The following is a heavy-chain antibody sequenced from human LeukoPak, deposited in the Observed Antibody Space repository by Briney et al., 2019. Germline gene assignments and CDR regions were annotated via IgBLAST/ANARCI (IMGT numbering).Heavy chain of an antibody. V-gene: IGHV4-31*03. CDR2: IYVTGST. J-gene: IGHJ4*02. Sequence: SETLSLTCTVSGGAITNDGYYWTWIRQHPGKGLEWIAYIYVTGSTYYNPSLQSRVTMSLDTSKNQFSLELKSVTAADTAVYYCARAVKQVVVRFDYWGQGTLVTVSS. CDR3: ARAVKQVVVRFDY. D-gene: IGHD2-15*01. CDR1: GGAITNDGYY.